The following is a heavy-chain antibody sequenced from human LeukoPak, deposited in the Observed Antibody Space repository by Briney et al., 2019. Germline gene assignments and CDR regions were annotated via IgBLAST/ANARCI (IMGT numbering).Heavy chain of an antibody. J-gene: IGHJ4*02. CDR3: ARTPGDGELDY. D-gene: IGHD4-17*01. CDR2: ISSNGGST. Sequence: GGSLRLSCAASGFTFSSYAMHWVRQAPGKGLEYVSAISSNGGSTYYANSVKGRSTISRDNSKNTLYLQMGSLRAEDMAVYYCARTPGDGELDYWGQGTLVTVSS. V-gene: IGHV3-64*01. CDR1: GFTFSSYA.